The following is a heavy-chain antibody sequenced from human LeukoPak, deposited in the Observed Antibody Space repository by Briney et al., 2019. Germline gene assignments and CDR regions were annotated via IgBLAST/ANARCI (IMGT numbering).Heavy chain of an antibody. V-gene: IGHV3-49*04. CDR1: GFTVGDYA. J-gene: IGHJ6*02. D-gene: IGHD5-12*01. CDR3: TTYDPSDYYGMDV. CDR2: IRSRAYGGTT. Sequence: GGSLRLSCTASGFTVGDYAVAWVRQAPGKGLGWVGFIRSRAYGGTTEYAASVKGRLTISKDDSKSIAYLQMNSLKTEETAVYYCTTYDPSDYYGMDVWGQGTTVTVSS.